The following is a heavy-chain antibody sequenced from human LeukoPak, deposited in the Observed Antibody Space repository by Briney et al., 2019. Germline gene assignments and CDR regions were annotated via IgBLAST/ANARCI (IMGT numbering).Heavy chain of an antibody. CDR1: GCSFSNYG. V-gene: IGHV3-33*06. CDR2: RWNDGSNK. J-gene: IGHJ4*02. D-gene: IGHD6-13*01. Sequence: GGSLRLSCAASGCSFSNYGMHWVWQAPGPGMEWVAVRWNDGSNKYYVDPVKGRFTISRDNSKNTLYLQMNSLRAEDTAVYYCVKEAVRAAGSYVDFWGQGTLVTVSS. CDR3: VKEAVRAAGSYVDF.